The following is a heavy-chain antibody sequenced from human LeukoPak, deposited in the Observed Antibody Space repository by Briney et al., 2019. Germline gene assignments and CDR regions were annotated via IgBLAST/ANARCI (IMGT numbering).Heavy chain of an antibody. CDR2: ISPTGGST. CDR1: VYTFISSY. V-gene: IGHV1-46*03. CDR3: ARGGVPSHDWFDP. J-gene: IGHJ5*02. D-gene: IGHD1-26*01. Sequence: ASVKVSCKASVYTFISSYMHWVRQAPGQGLEWMGIISPTGGSTNYAQKFQGRVTMTRDTSTSTVYMELSSLRSEDTAVYYCARGGVPSHDWFDPWGQGTLVTVSS.